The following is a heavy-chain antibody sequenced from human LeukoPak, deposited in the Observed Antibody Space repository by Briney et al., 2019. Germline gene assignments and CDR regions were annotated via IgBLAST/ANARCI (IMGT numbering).Heavy chain of an antibody. Sequence: PSETLSLTCTVSGGSVSSDSYYWGWIRQPPGKGLVWIGYIYYSGSTNYNPSLKSRVTISVDTSKNQFSLKLSSVTSADTAVYCCARVIGSCSGGSCYSFDYWGQGTLVTVSS. D-gene: IGHD2-15*01. CDR3: ARVIGSCSGGSCYSFDY. V-gene: IGHV4-61*01. CDR2: IYYSGST. J-gene: IGHJ4*02. CDR1: GGSVSSDSYY.